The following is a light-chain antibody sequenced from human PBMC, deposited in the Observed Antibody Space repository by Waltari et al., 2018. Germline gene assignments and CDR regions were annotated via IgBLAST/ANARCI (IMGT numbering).Light chain of an antibody. V-gene: IGKV3-11*01. CDR1: QSIHNY. CDR2: ETS. Sequence: IVLTQSPATLSLSPGARATLACRASQSIHNYLAWYQQKPGQAPRLLIYETSNRATGISARFSGSGFGTYFTLTISSLEPEDFAVYYCQQRRNWPLTFGGGTNVEIK. CDR3: QQRRNWPLT. J-gene: IGKJ4*01.